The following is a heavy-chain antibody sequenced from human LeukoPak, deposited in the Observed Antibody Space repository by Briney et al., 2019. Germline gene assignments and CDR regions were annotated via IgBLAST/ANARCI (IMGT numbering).Heavy chain of an antibody. V-gene: IGHV4-59*08. CDR1: GGSISSYY. J-gene: IGHJ4*02. Sequence: PSETLSLTCTVAGGSISSYYWSWVRQPPGKGLEGIGYIYYSGSTNYNASLKRRVTISVETSKNQFSLKLSPVTAADTAVYYCARHYDSSGYYYFNYWGQGTLVTVSS. CDR2: IYYSGST. D-gene: IGHD3-22*01. CDR3: ARHYDSSGYYYFNY.